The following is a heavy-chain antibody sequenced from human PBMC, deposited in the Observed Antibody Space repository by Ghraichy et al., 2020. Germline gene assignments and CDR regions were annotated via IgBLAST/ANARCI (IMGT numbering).Heavy chain of an antibody. V-gene: IGHV4-34*01. D-gene: IGHD6-19*01. Sequence: SETLSLTCAVYGGSFSGYYWSWIRQPPGKGLEWIGEINHSGSTNYNPSLKSRVTISVDTSKNQFSLKLSSVTAADTAVYYCARPRVLTGKKQWPSFSRRGGAFDVWGQGTMVTVSS. CDR1: GGSFSGYY. CDR3: ARPRVLTGKKQWPSFSRRGGAFDV. J-gene: IGHJ3*01. CDR2: INHSGST.